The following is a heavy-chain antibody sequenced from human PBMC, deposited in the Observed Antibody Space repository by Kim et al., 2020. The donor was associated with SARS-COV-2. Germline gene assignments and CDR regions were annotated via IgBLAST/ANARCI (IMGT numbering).Heavy chain of an antibody. D-gene: IGHD1-26*01. Sequence: SVKVSCKASGGTFSSYTISWVRQVPGQGLEWMGRIIPILGIANYAQKFQGRVTITADKSTSTAYMELSSLRSEDTAVYYCASLASGAPETYYYYYYGMDVWGQGTTVTVSS. J-gene: IGHJ6*02. CDR1: GGTFSSYT. CDR3: ASLASGAPETYYYYYYGMDV. CDR2: IIPILGIA. V-gene: IGHV1-69*02.